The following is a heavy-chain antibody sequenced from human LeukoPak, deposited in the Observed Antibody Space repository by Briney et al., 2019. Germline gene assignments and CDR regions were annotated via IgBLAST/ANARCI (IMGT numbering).Heavy chain of an antibody. CDR3: VRQAGVS. V-gene: IGHV3-7*01. J-gene: IGHJ5*02. CDR2: IKGDGSER. CDR1: RFTISTYW. D-gene: IGHD6-19*01. Sequence: GGSLRLSCAASRFTISTYWMTWVRQAPGKGLEWVSNIKGDGSERNYVDSVKGRFTISRDNAKNSLYLQMNSLRVEDTALYYCVRQAGVSWGQGTLVTVSS.